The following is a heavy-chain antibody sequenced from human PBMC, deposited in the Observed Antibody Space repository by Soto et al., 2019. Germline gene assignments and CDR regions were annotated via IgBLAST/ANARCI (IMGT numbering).Heavy chain of an antibody. CDR3: ARSYYYDRSGYRHFDY. V-gene: IGHV3-53*01. J-gene: IGHJ4*02. CDR1: GFTVSSNY. CDR2: IYSGGST. D-gene: IGHD3-22*01. Sequence: EVQLVESGGGLIQPGGSLRLSCAASGFTVSSNYMSWVRQAPGKGLEWVSVIYSGGSTYYADSVKGRFTISRDNSKNTLYLQMNSLRAEDTAVYYCARSYYYDRSGYRHFDYWGQGTLVTVSS.